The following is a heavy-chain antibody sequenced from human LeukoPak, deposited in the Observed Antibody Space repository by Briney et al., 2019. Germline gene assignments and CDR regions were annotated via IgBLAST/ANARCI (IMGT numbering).Heavy chain of an antibody. CDR3: ARDGAHSNWTDPRTWFDP. J-gene: IGHJ5*02. V-gene: IGHV3-11*01. Sequence: GGSLRLSCEASGFDLSDYYMTWIRQTPGRGLEWVSYITPSGSTIYYADSVKGRFTISRDNSKNSLFLHMNSLRAEDTAIYYCARDGAHSNWTDPRTWFDPWGKGTLVIVSS. CDR2: ITPSGSTI. D-gene: IGHD1-1*01. CDR1: GFDLSDYY.